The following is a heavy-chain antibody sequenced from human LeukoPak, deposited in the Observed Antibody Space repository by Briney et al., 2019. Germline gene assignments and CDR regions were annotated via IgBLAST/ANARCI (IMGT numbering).Heavy chain of an antibody. CDR1: GYTFTSYA. CDR3: ATRWLPFYYFDY. Sequence: ASVKVSCKASGYTFTSYAMHWVRQAPGQRLEWMGWINAGNGNTKYSQKFQGRVTITRDTSASTAYMELSSLRSEDTAVYYCATRWLPFYYFDYWGQGTLVTVSS. J-gene: IGHJ4*02. D-gene: IGHD6-19*01. V-gene: IGHV1-3*01. CDR2: INAGNGNT.